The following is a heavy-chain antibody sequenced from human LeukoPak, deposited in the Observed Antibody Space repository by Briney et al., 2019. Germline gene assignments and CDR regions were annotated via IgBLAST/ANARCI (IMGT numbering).Heavy chain of an antibody. D-gene: IGHD4-17*01. J-gene: IGHJ4*02. CDR2: IYHSGST. CDR1: GYSIGSGYY. Sequence: SETLSLTCAVSGYSIGSGYYWGWIRQPPGKGLEWIGSIYHSGSTYYNPSLKSRVTISVDTSKNQFSLKLSSVTAADTAVYYCARVDSGSLVTTSYYFDYWGQGTLVTVSS. V-gene: IGHV4-38-2*01. CDR3: ARVDSGSLVTTSYYFDY.